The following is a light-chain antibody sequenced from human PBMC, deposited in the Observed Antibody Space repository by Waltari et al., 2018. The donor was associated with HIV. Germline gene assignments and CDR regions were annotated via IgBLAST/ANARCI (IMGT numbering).Light chain of an antibody. CDR3: AAWDDSLNGPV. CDR2: SNN. J-gene: IGLJ2*01. CDR1: SSNIGSNS. Sequence: QSVLTQSPSASGTPGQRLIISCSGSSSNIGSNSVNWYQQLPGTAPKLLIYSNNERPSGVPDRFSGSKSGTSASLAISGLQSEDEADYHCAAWDDSLNGPVFGGGTKLTVL. V-gene: IGLV1-44*01.